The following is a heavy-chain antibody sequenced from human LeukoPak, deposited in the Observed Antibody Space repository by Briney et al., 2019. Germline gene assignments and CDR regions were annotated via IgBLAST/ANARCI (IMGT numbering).Heavy chain of an antibody. V-gene: IGHV3-7*01. J-gene: IGHJ4*02. CDR1: GFTFSNYW. Sequence: QPGGSLRLSCAASGFTFSNYWMSWVRQAPGKGLEWVANIKQDGSVKYYVDSVKGRVTISRDNAKNSLYLQMNSLRAEDPAVYYCARDGYSSRWYFDYWGQGILVTVSS. D-gene: IGHD6-13*01. CDR2: IKQDGSVK. CDR3: ARDGYSSRWYFDY.